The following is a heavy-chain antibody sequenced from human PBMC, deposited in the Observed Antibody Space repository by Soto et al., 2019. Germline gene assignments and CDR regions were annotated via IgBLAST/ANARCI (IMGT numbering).Heavy chain of an antibody. CDR2: INQSGST. D-gene: IGHD3-3*01. J-gene: IGHJ6*02. V-gene: IGHV4-34*01. CDR1: GGSFSSYY. Sequence: SETLSLTCAVYGGSFSSYYWSWSRQPPGKGLEWIGEINQSGSTNYNPCLKSRVTISVDTSKTQFSMKLSSVTAADSAVYYCARGPRRITILGVVKRDFYGMDVWGQGTTVTVSS. CDR3: ARGPRRITILGVVKRDFYGMDV.